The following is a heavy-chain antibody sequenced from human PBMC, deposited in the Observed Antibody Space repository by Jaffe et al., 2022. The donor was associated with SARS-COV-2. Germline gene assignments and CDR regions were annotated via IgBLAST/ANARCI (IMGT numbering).Heavy chain of an antibody. CDR3: TKDLNGYPPHFFDY. Sequence: EVQLLESGGGLAQPGGSLRLSCAASGFTFSSYAMSWVRQAPGKGLEWVSLIGDNGDFTNYADSVKGRFTISRDNSRDTLYLQMNSLRAEDTAVYYCTKDLNGYPPHFFDYWGQGSLVTVSS. J-gene: IGHJ4*01. V-gene: IGHV3-23*01. CDR2: IGDNGDFT. D-gene: IGHD3-9*01. CDR1: GFTFSSYA.